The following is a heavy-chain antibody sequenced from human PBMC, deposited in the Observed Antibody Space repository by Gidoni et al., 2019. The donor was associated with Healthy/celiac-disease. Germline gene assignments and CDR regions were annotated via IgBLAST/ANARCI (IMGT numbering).Heavy chain of an antibody. Sequence: QVQLVESGGGVVQPARSLRLYCAASGCTFSSYGTHWVRKAPGKGLEWVAVILYDGSSKYYADSVEGRFTISRDNSKNTLYLQRNSLGAEGTAVYYCAKDRERGNGYNSKRRGGYFDYWGQGTLVTVSS. V-gene: IGHV3-30*18. CDR1: GCTFSSYG. CDR2: ILYDGSSK. J-gene: IGHJ4*02. D-gene: IGHD5-12*01. CDR3: AKDRERGNGYNSKRRGGYFDY.